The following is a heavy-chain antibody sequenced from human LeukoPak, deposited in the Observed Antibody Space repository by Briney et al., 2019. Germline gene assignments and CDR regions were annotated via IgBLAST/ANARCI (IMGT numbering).Heavy chain of an antibody. J-gene: IGHJ3*02. CDR3: ARYGGWYGGGAFDI. D-gene: IGHD6-19*01. CDR1: GYTFTSYG. V-gene: IGHV1-18*01. CDR2: ISDYNGNN. Sequence: ASVTLSCTASGYTFTSYGISWVRQAPGQGLEWMGWISDYNGNNNYAQKLQGRVTMTTDTSTSTAYMEIRSLRSDDTAVYYCARYGGWYGGGAFDIWGQGTTVTVSS.